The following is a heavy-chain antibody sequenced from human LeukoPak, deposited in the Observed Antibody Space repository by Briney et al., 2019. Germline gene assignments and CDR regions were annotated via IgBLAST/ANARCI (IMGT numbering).Heavy chain of an antibody. J-gene: IGHJ4*02. Sequence: PGGSLRLSCAASGFTFSSYEMNWVRQAPGKGLEWVSYISSSGSTMYYADSVKGRFTISRDNAKNSLYLQMNSLRAEDTAVYYCARPKNGDFDYWGQGTLVTVSS. CDR3: ARPKNGDFDY. V-gene: IGHV3-48*03. D-gene: IGHD1-1*01. CDR1: GFTFSSYE. CDR2: ISSSGSTM.